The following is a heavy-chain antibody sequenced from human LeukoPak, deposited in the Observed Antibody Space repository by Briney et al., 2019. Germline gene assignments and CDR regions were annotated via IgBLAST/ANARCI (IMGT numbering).Heavy chain of an antibody. CDR3: ARDPYGDYWIDY. CDR1: GYTFTRYG. J-gene: IGHJ4*02. Sequence: ASVKVSCKASGYTFTRYGVNWVRQAPGQGLEWMGIINPNDDSTTYAQKFQGRVTMTRDMWTSTVYMEVSSLRSEDTAVYYCARDPYGDYWIDYWGQGTLVTVSS. D-gene: IGHD4-17*01. V-gene: IGHV1-46*01. CDR2: INPNDDST.